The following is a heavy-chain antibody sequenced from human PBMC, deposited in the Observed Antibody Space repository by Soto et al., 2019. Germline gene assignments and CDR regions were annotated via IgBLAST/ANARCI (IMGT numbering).Heavy chain of an antibody. V-gene: IGHV4-59*01. CDR1: GVSIRSYF. CDR2: TYYTADS. J-gene: IGHJ4*02. CDR3: AGSKNRGEGFDY. D-gene: IGHD3-10*01. Sequence: QVHLQESGPGLVKPSETLSLRCTVSGVSIRSYFWSWIWQPPGKGLEWIGYTYYTADSKYSPSLESRATISADPSKKQFSLSLSRVSAADTALYFCAGSKNRGEGFDYWGQGALVTVSS.